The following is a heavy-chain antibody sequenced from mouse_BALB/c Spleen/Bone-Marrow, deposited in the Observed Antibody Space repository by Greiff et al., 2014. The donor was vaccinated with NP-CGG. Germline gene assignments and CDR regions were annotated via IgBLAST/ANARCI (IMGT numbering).Heavy chain of an antibody. CDR3: AKNLRGNYVRALDY. D-gene: IGHD2-1*01. CDR2: IWRGGST. V-gene: IGHV2-5*01. J-gene: IGHJ4*01. CDR1: GFSLTSYG. Sequence: VQLQQSGPGLVQPSQSLSITCTVSGFSLTSYGVHWVRQPPGKGLEWLGVIWRGGSTDYNAAFMSRLSITKDNSKSQVFFKMNSLQADDTAIYYCAKNLRGNYVRALDYWGQGTSVTVPS.